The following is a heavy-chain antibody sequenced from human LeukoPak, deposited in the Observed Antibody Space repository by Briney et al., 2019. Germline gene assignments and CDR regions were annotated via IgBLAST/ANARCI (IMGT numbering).Heavy chain of an antibody. Sequence: SETLSLTCTVSGGSISSYYWSWIRQPAGKGLEWIGRIYTSGSTNYNPSLKSRVTMSVDTSKNQFSLKLSSVTAADTAVYYCSRQEMATIYGAFDIWGQGTMVTVSS. J-gene: IGHJ3*02. V-gene: IGHV4-4*07. CDR2: IYTSGST. CDR3: SRQEMATIYGAFDI. CDR1: GGSISSYY. D-gene: IGHD5-24*01.